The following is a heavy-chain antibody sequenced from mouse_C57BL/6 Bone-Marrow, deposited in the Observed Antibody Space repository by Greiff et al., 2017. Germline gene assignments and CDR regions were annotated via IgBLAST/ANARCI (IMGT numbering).Heavy chain of an antibody. V-gene: IGHV14-4*01. Sequence: EVQLQQSGAELVRPGASVKLSCTASGFNIKDDYIHWVNQRPEQGLEWIGWIDPEIGDTEYDSKFQGKATITSDTSSNTAYLQLSSLTSEDTAVYYCSSFDGNYFDFWGQGTPLTVAS. CDR1: GFNIKDDY. CDR3: SSFDGNYFDF. J-gene: IGHJ2*01. CDR2: IDPEIGDT. D-gene: IGHD2-3*01.